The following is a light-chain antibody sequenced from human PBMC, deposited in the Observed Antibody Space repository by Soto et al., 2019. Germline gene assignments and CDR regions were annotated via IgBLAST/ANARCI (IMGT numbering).Light chain of an antibody. CDR2: DAS. Sequence: EIVLTQSQPTLSLSPGERATLSCRASQSVSSSLAWYQQKPGQAPRLLMYDASTRATGTPARFSGSGSGTDFTLTISSLEPEDFAIYYCQQRANWSLTFGGGTKLEIK. CDR3: QQRANWSLT. V-gene: IGKV3-11*01. CDR1: QSVSSS. J-gene: IGKJ4*01.